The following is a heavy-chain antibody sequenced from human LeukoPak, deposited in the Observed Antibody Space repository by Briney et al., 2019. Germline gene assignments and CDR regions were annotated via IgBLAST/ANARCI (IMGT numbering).Heavy chain of an antibody. CDR1: GFTFSYYY. Sequence: PGGSLRLSCAASGFTFSYYYMSWIRQAPGKGLEWVSYISSSGSTIYYADSVKGRFTISRDNSKNTLYLQMNSLRADDTAIYYCAKGTVRFLEWSQRGYFDYWGQGILVTVSS. CDR3: AKGTVRFLEWSQRGYFDY. V-gene: IGHV3-11*01. D-gene: IGHD3-3*01. J-gene: IGHJ4*02. CDR2: ISSSGSTI.